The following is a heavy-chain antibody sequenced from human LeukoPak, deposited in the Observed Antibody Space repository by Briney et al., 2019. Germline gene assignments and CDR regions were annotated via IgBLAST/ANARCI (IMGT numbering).Heavy chain of an antibody. J-gene: IGHJ3*02. CDR2: ISGSGDNT. V-gene: IGHV3-23*01. D-gene: IGHD6-19*01. CDR3: VRGGIRLAGLDAFDI. CDR1: GFTFSTYA. Sequence: GGSLRLSCAASGFTFSTYAMSWVRQAPGKGLEWVSSISGSGDNTYYADSVKGRFTISRDNSKSTLYLQMNNLRAEDTAVYYCVRGGIRLAGLDAFDIWGQGTVVAVFS.